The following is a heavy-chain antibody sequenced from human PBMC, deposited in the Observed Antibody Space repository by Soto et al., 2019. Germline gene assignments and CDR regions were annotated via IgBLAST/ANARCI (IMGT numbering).Heavy chain of an antibody. J-gene: IGHJ4*02. D-gene: IGHD6-25*01. CDR2: ISYDGSNK. Sequence: QVQLVESGGGVVQPGRSLRLSCAASGFTSSSYGMHWVRQAPGKGLEWVAVISYDGSNKYYADSVKGRFTISRDNSKNTLYLQMNSLRAEDTAVYYCAKDGAAGVDSWGQGTLVTVSS. CDR1: GFTSSSYG. V-gene: IGHV3-30*18. CDR3: AKDGAAGVDS.